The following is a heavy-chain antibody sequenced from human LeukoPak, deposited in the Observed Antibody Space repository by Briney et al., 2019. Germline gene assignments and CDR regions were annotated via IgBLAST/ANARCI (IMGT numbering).Heavy chain of an antibody. CDR2: ISAYNGNT. D-gene: IGHD6-13*01. Sequence: EASVKVSCKASGYTFTSHGISWVRQAPGQGLEWMGWISAYNGNTNYAQKLQGRVTMTTDTSTSTAYMELRSLRSDDTAVYYCAREAAAAGTGSWFDPWGQGTLVTVSS. V-gene: IGHV1-18*01. CDR1: GYTFTSHG. J-gene: IGHJ5*02. CDR3: AREAAAAGTGSWFDP.